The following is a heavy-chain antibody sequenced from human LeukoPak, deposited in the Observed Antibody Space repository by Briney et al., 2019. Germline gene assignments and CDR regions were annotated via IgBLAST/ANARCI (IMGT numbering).Heavy chain of an antibody. J-gene: IGHJ3*01. Sequence: GGSLRLSCEASGFTFSHSAMTWVRQAPRKGLEWVSLISFSGNNMYYADSVRGRFTISRDNSKDTLYLQMNSLRAEDTAIYYCVRDIELSTWGLGTMVSVSS. CDR1: GFTFSHSA. CDR3: VRDIELST. D-gene: IGHD3-16*02. V-gene: IGHV3-23*01. CDR2: ISFSGNNM.